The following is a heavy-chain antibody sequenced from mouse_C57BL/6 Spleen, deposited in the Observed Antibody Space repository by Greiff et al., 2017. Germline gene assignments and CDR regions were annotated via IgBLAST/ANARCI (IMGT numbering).Heavy chain of an antibody. CDR1: GYTFTSYW. J-gene: IGHJ1*03. CDR2: IDPSDSYT. CDR3: AREGDYYGSSPNWYFDV. D-gene: IGHD1-1*01. V-gene: IGHV1-59*01. Sequence: QVQLQQPGAELVRPGTSVKLSCKASGYTFTSYWMHWVKQRPGQGLEWIGVIDPSDSYTNYTQKFKGKATLTVDTSSSTSYMQLSSLTSEDSAVYYCAREGDYYGSSPNWYFDVWGTGTTVTVSS.